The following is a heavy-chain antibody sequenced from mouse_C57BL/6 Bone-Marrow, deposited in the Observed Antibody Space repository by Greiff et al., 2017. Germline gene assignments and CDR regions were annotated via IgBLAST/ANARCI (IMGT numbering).Heavy chain of an antibody. J-gene: IGHJ4*01. CDR1: GFNIKDDY. CDR3: TRDLLRHAMDY. V-gene: IGHV14-4*01. CDR2: IDPENGDT. Sequence: EVQLQQSGAELVRPGASVKLSCTASGFNIKDDYMHWVKQRPEQGLEWIGWIDPENGDTEYASKFQGKATITADTSSNTAYLQLSSLTSEDTAVYYCTRDLLRHAMDYWGQGTSVTVSS. D-gene: IGHD2-1*01.